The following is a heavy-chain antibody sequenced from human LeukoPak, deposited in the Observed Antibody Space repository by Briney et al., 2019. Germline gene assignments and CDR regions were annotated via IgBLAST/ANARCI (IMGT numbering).Heavy chain of an antibody. CDR2: INPNSGGT. D-gene: IGHD7-27*01. J-gene: IGHJ4*02. CDR3: ARDLPSTSNWELDY. CDR1: GYTFTSYY. Sequence: ASVKVSCKASGYTFTSYYMRWVRQAPGQGLEWMGRINPNSGGTDYAQKFQGRVTMTRDTSISTAYMELSRLNSDDTAVYYCARDLPSTSNWELDYWGQGTLVTVSS. V-gene: IGHV1-2*06.